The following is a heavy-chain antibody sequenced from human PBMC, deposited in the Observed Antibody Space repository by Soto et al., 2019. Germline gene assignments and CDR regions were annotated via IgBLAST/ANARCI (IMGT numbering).Heavy chain of an antibody. CDR1: GGTFSSYA. J-gene: IGHJ4*02. CDR3: AREWYVGYCSSTSCLVAY. Sequence: ASVKVSCKASGGTFSSYAISWVRQAPGQGLEWMGGIIPIFGTANYAQKFQGRVTMTADASTSTAYMELRSLRSDDTAVYYCAREWYVGYCSSTSCLVAYWGQGTLVTVSS. D-gene: IGHD2-2*01. CDR2: IIPIFGTA. V-gene: IGHV1-69*13.